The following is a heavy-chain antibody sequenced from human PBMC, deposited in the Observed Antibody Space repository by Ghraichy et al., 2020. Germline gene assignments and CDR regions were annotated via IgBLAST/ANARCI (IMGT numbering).Heavy chain of an antibody. CDR2: IKRTGNTYAT. D-gene: IGHD5/OR15-5a*01. CDR3: SRHVDDDRTDY. Sequence: GESLNISCAASGFIFSGSAMHWVRQASGKGLEWVGRIKRTGNTYATAYAASVQGRFTVSRDDSKSTAYLQMNSLKTEDSAVYYCSRHVDDDRTDYWGQGTLVTVSS. CDR1: GFIFSGSA. J-gene: IGHJ4*02. V-gene: IGHV3-73*01.